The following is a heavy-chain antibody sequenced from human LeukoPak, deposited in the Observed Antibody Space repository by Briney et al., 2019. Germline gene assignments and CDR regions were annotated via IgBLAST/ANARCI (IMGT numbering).Heavy chain of an antibody. Sequence: GGSLRLSCAASGFAFSIYAMSWGRQAPGEGQGWVSAISGSGGSTYYADSVKGRSTISRDNSKNTLYLQMNSLRAEDTAVYYCAKRKGGYYDSSGYIGWGQGTLVTVSS. D-gene: IGHD3-22*01. J-gene: IGHJ4*02. CDR3: AKRKGGYYDSSGYIG. CDR2: ISGSGGST. CDR1: GFAFSIYA. V-gene: IGHV3-23*01.